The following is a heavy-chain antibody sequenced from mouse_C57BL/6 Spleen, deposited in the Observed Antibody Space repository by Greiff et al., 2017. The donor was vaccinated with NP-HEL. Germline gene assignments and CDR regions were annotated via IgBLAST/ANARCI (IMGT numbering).Heavy chain of an antibody. CDR1: GYTFTSYW. D-gene: IGHD2-4*01. V-gene: IGHV1-7*01. CDR2: INPSSGYT. CDR3: ARSDYDDAMDY. J-gene: IGHJ4*01. Sequence: QVQLQQPGAELVKPGASVKMSCKASGYTFTSYWITWVKQRPGQGLEWIGYINPSSGYTKYNQKFKDKATLTADKSSSTAYMQLSSLTYEDSAVYYCARSDYDDAMDYWGQGTSVTVSS.